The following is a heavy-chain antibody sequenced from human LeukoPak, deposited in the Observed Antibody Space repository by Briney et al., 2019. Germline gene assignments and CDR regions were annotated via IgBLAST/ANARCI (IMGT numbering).Heavy chain of an antibody. Sequence: SETLSLTCTVSCDSINGYHWTWLRLPGGEGLEWLGRLYTRGSPNYNPSLSGPVTMSLDATKNQFSLNLRSVTAADTAVYYCARGVAAAGIPYWGRGTLVTVSS. CDR2: LYTRGSP. D-gene: IGHD6-13*01. CDR3: ARGVAAAGIPY. V-gene: IGHV4-4*07. J-gene: IGHJ4*02. CDR1: CDSINGYH.